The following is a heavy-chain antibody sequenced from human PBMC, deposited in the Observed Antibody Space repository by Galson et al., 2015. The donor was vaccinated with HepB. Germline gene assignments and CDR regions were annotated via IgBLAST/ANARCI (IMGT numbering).Heavy chain of an antibody. V-gene: IGHV3-7*01. J-gene: IGHJ4*02. D-gene: IGHD1-26*01. CDR2: IKHDGREK. Sequence: KGLEWMANIKHDGREKYYVGPVKGRFTISRDNAGNSLYLQMNSLRGEDTALYYCARSSGGYFDSWGQGILVTVSS. CDR3: ARSSGGYFDS.